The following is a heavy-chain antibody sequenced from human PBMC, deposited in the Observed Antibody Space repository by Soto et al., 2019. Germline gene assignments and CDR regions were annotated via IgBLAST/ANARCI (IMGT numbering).Heavy chain of an antibody. J-gene: IGHJ4*02. CDR1: GGTFSSYA. CDR3: EWSARGQQQLSY. Sequence: KNKGASVKVSCKASGGTFSSYAISWVRQAPGQGLEWMGGIIPIFGTATYVQKFQGRVTITADESTSTAYLELTRLCSEEAAVYYFEWSARGQQQLSYWGQGTLVTVSS. D-gene: IGHD6-13*01. V-gene: IGHV1-69*13. CDR2: IIPIFGTA.